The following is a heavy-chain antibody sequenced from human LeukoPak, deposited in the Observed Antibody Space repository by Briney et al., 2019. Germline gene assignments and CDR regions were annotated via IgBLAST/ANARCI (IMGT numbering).Heavy chain of an antibody. CDR2: INPNSGGT. V-gene: IGHV1-2*02. CDR3: ARGGIGGSYLPTEYFQH. D-gene: IGHD1-26*01. CDR1: GYTFTGYY. J-gene: IGHJ1*01. Sequence: ASVKVSCKASGYTFTGYYMHWVRQAPGQGLEWMGWINPNSGGTNYAQKFQGRVTMTRDTSISTAYMELSRLRSDDTAVYYCARGGIGGSYLPTEYFQHWGQGALVTVSS.